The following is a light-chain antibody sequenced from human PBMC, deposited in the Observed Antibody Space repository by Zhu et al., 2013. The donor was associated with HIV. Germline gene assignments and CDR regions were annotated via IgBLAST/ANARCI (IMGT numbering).Light chain of an antibody. CDR2: GAF. J-gene: IGKJ1*01. Sequence: IQMTQSPSSLSASIGDRVTITCRASQDVRNDVAWYQQRPGTAPRRLIYGAFSLQSGVPSRFSGSGSGTEFTLTISNLQPEDSAVYYCLQHYSYPWTFGQGTNLE. CDR1: QDVRND. CDR3: LQHYSYPWT. V-gene: IGKV1-17*02.